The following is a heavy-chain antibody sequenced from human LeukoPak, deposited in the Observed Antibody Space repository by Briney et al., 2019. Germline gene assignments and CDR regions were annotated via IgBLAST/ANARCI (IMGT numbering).Heavy chain of an antibody. CDR3: ARKGYYYGSGSLDY. Sequence: PGGSLRLSCAASGFTVSSNYMSWVRQAPGKGLEWVSVIYSGGSTYYADSVKGRFTISRDSSKNTLYLQMNSLRAEDTAVYYCARKGYYYGSGSLDYWGQGTLVTVSS. V-gene: IGHV3-66*01. D-gene: IGHD3-10*01. CDR2: IYSGGST. CDR1: GFTVSSNY. J-gene: IGHJ4*02.